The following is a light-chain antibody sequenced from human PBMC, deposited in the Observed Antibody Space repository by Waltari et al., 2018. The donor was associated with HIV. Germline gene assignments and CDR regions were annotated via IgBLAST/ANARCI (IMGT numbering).Light chain of an antibody. CDR2: EVN. CDR3: CSYAGDSNYV. Sequence: QSALTQPASVSGSLGQSISISCSGSSSDLGLYNLVYWYQVSPGIAPKLMIHEVNKPPSGVSDRFSGSKSGKTASLTISGLQTDDEADYYCCSYAGDSNYVFGTWTKVTVL. J-gene: IGLJ1*01. CDR1: SSDLGLYNL. V-gene: IGLV2-23*02.